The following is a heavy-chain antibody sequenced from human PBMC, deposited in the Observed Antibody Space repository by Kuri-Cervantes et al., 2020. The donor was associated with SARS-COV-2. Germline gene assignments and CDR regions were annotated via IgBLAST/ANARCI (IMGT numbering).Heavy chain of an antibody. D-gene: IGHD2-21*01. V-gene: IGHV3-30*03. CDR3: ARARVGVFDF. CDR1: GFTFSNAW. CDR2: ISSDGSNK. Sequence: GESLKISCAASGFTFSNAWMNWVRQAPGKGLEWVAMISSDGSNKNYADSVKGRFTISRDNSKNTLYLQINSLRTEDTAVFYCARARVGVFDFWGQGALVTVSS. J-gene: IGHJ4*02.